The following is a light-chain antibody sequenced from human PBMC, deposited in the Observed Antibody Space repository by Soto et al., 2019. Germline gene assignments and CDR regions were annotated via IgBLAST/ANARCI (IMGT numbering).Light chain of an antibody. CDR1: QYIATW. V-gene: IGKV1-5*01. J-gene: IGKJ1*01. CDR2: DAS. Sequence: DIQMTQSPSTLSASVGDRVTITCRASQYIATWLAWYQQEPGKAPKLLIYDASSLASGVTSRFSGSRSGTEFTLTISSLQPEDFGIYYCQEYNGYSRTFGKGTKVEIK. CDR3: QEYNGYSRT.